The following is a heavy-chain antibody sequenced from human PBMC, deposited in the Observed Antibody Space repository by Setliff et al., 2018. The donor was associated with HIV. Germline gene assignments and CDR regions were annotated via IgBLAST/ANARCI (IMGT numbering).Heavy chain of an antibody. CDR1: GYTFTEFY. CDR3: ARDGYYDSSGYSAFDI. CDR2: IYPNTGGT. V-gene: IGHV1-2*02. D-gene: IGHD3-22*01. J-gene: IGHJ3*02. Sequence: ASVKVSCKASGYTFTEFYVHWVRQAPGEGLEWIGLIYPNTGGTNYAQKFQGRVTMTRDTSISTAYMELSRLRSDDTAVYYCARDGYYDSSGYSAFDIWGQGTMVTVSS.